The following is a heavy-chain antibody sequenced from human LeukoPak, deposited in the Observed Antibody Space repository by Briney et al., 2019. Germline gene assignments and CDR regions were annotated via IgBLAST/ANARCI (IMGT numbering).Heavy chain of an antibody. CDR2: INHSGST. D-gene: IGHD3-10*01. CDR3: ARVESNGSGSYIEY. Sequence: SETLSLTCAVYGGPFSGYYWSWIRQPPGKGLGWIGEINHSGSTNYNPSLKSRVTISVDTSKNQFSLKLSSVTAADTAVYYCARVESNGSGSYIEYWGQGTLVTVSS. J-gene: IGHJ4*02. CDR1: GGPFSGYY. V-gene: IGHV4-34*01.